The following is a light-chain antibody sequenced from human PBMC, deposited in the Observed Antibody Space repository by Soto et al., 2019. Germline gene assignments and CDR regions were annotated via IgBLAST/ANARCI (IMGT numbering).Light chain of an antibody. V-gene: IGKV1-33*01. CDR2: GAS. Sequence: DIQMTQSPSSLSASVGDRVTITCQASQDIRSYLNWYQQKPGKAPNLLIYGASNLETGVPSRFSGSGSGTDFTFTINNLQPEDIATYYCQQYENVPYTFGQGTKLEIK. CDR1: QDIRSY. J-gene: IGKJ2*01. CDR3: QQYENVPYT.